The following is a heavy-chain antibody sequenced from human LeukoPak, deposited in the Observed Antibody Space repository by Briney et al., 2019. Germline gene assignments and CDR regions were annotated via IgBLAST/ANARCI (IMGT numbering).Heavy chain of an antibody. CDR3: AKAGHYGSGSYYSDY. J-gene: IGHJ4*02. D-gene: IGHD3-10*01. V-gene: IGHV3-23*01. CDR2: ISGSGGST. Sequence: GGSLRLSCAASGFTFSSYAMSWVRQAPGKGLEWVSAISGSGGSTYYADSVKGRFTISRDNSKNTLYLQMSSLRAGDTAVYYCAKAGHYGSGSYYSDYWGRGTLVTVSP. CDR1: GFTFSSYA.